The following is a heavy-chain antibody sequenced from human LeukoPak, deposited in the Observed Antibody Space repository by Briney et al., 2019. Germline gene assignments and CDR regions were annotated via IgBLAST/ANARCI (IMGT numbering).Heavy chain of an antibody. Sequence: GGSLRLSCAASGFTLSRYWMHWVRQAPGKGLEWVSAISGSGGSTYYADSVKGRFTISRDNSKNTLYLQMNSLRAEDTAVYYCARARGYSGYESKWYYYGMDVWGQGTTVTVSS. D-gene: IGHD5-12*01. V-gene: IGHV3-23*01. CDR1: GFTLSRYW. CDR3: ARARGYSGYESKWYYYGMDV. J-gene: IGHJ6*02. CDR2: ISGSGGST.